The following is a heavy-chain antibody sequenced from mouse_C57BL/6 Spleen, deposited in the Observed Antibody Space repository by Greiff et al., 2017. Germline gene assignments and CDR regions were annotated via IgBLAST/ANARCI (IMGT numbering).Heavy chain of an antibody. Sequence: QVQLQQSGAELVRPGTSVKVSCKASGYAFTNYLIEWVKQRPGQGLGWIGVINPGSGGTNYNEKFKGKATLTADKSSSTAYMQLSSLTSEDSAVYFCARRYDYFYYAMDYWGQGTSVTVSS. V-gene: IGHV1-54*01. D-gene: IGHD2-4*01. CDR2: INPGSGGT. CDR1: GYAFTNYL. J-gene: IGHJ4*01. CDR3: ARRYDYFYYAMDY.